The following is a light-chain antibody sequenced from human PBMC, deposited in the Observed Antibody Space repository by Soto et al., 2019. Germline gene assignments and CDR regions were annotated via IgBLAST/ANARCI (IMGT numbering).Light chain of an antibody. V-gene: IGKV4-1*01. CDR3: QQFYGTPLT. Sequence: DIVMTQSPDSLAVSLGERATINCKSSQSVLYSSNNKNYLAWYQQKPGQPPKLILYWASTRESGVPDRFSGSWSGTDFTLTISRLQAEDAAVYYCQQFYGTPLTFGGGTKVEIK. J-gene: IGKJ4*01. CDR2: WAS. CDR1: QSVLYSSNNKNY.